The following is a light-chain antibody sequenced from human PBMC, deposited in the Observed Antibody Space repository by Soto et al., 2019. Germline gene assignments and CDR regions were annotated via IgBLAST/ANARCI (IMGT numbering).Light chain of an antibody. V-gene: IGKV3-15*01. CDR1: QSVSTN. Sequence: EIVMTQSPATLCVSPGERATLSCRASQSVSTNLAWYQQKPGQAPRLLISDASTRATGIPARFSGSGSETEFTLTISSLQSEDFAVYYCKQYHDWSPFTFGGGTKVEIK. CDR2: DAS. J-gene: IGKJ4*02. CDR3: KQYHDWSPFT.